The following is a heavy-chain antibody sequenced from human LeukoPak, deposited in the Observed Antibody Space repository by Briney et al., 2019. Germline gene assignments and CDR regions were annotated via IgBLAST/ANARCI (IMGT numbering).Heavy chain of an antibody. CDR2: ISSSSSYI. D-gene: IGHD3-3*01. Sequence: GGSLRLSCAASGFTFSSYSMNWVRQAPGRGLEWVSSISSSSSYIYYADSVKGRFTISRDNAKNSLYLQMNSLRAEDTAVYYCGRNYDFWSGYLGYWGQGTLVTVSS. CDR1: GFTFSSYS. CDR3: GRNYDFWSGYLGY. J-gene: IGHJ4*02. V-gene: IGHV3-21*01.